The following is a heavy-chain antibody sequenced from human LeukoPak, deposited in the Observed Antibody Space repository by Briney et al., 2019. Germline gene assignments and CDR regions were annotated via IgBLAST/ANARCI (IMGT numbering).Heavy chain of an antibody. Sequence: ASVKVSCKASGYTFTGYYMHWVRQAPGQGLEWMGWINPNSGGTNYAQKLQGRVTMTTDTSTSTAYMELRSLRSDDTAVYYCARDGVPPFNYYDSSGYYYGIPYFDYWGQGTLVTVSS. CDR1: GYTFTGYY. J-gene: IGHJ4*02. CDR3: ARDGVPPFNYYDSSGYYYGIPYFDY. CDR2: INPNSGGT. D-gene: IGHD3-22*01. V-gene: IGHV1-2*02.